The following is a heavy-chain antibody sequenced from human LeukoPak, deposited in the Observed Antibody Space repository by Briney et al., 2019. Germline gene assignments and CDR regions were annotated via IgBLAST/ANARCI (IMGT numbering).Heavy chain of an antibody. V-gene: IGHV4-34*01. Sequence: SETPSLTCAVYGGSFSGYYWSWIRQPPGKGLEWIGEINHSGSTNYNPSLKSRVTISVDTSKNQFSLKLSSVTAADTAVYYCARAYRLGTGDSSGYYFYYYYYGMDVWGQGTTVTVSS. J-gene: IGHJ6*02. CDR2: INHSGST. CDR1: GGSFSGYY. D-gene: IGHD3-22*01. CDR3: ARAYRLGTGDSSGYYFYYYYYGMDV.